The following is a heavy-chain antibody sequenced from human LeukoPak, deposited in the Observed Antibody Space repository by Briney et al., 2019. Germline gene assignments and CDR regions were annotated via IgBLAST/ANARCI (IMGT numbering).Heavy chain of an antibody. Sequence: SVKVSCKASGGTFSNYAFSWVRQAPGQGLEWMGGIIPIFRTTNYAEHFQGRVTITTDESTNTAYLDLSSLRSEDTAVYYCAKDDGSATMGFDSWGQGTPVSVSS. D-gene: IGHD1-26*01. CDR2: IIPIFRTT. V-gene: IGHV1-69*05. CDR3: AKDDGSATMGFDS. J-gene: IGHJ5*01. CDR1: GGTFSNYA.